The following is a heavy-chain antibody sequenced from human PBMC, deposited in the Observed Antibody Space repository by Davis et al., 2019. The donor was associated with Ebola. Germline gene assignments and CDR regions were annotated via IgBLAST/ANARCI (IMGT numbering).Heavy chain of an antibody. CDR2: GTSADT. D-gene: IGHD1-26*01. J-gene: IGHJ3*02. Sequence: GGSLRLSCAASGFTFSVYYMSWIRQAPGKGLEWVSTYGTSADTYYADSVKGRFTISRDNSKNTLYLQMNGLRVEDTAIYYCAKDTSNIWFDIWGQGTMVTVSS. V-gene: IGHV3-23*01. CDR3: AKDTSNIWFDI. CDR1: GFTFSVYY.